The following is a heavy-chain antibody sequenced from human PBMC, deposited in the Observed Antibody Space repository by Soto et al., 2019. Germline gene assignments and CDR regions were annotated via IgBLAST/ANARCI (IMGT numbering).Heavy chain of an antibody. J-gene: IGHJ4*02. Sequence: PSQTLSLTCVISGDSVSSNSAAWNWIRQSPSRGLEWLGRTYYRSKWYNDYAVSVKSRITINPDTSKNQFSLQLNSVTPEDTAVYYCAREGHAAAAGTYYFDYWGQGTLVTVSS. CDR3: AREGHAAAAGTYYFDY. V-gene: IGHV6-1*01. D-gene: IGHD6-13*01. CDR2: TYYRSKWYN. CDR1: GDSVSSNSAA.